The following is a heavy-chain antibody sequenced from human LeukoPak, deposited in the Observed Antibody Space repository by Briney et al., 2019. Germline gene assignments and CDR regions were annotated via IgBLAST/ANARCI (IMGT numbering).Heavy chain of an antibody. D-gene: IGHD1-26*01. V-gene: IGHV4-59*08. CDR3: ARHRSGSYWRAFDI. CDR2: IYYSGST. J-gene: IGHJ3*02. CDR1: GGSISGYY. Sequence: SETACLTCTVSGGSISGYYWSWIRQPPGKGLEWIGYIYYSGSTNYNPSLKSRVTISVDTSKNQFPLKLSSVTAADTAVYYCARHRSGSYWRAFDIWGQASLVTVSS.